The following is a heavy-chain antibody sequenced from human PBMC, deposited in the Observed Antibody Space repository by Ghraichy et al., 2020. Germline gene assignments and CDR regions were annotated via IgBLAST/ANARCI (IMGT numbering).Heavy chain of an antibody. D-gene: IGHD1-26*01. CDR1: GFTFSSYA. J-gene: IGHJ3*02. Sequence: GESLNISCAASGFTFSSYAMSWVRQAPGKGLEWVSAISGSGGSTYYADSVKGRFTISRDNSKNTLYLQMNSLRAEDTAVYYWAKGARELHDAVDIWGQGTMVTVSS. CDR3: AKGARELHDAVDI. CDR2: ISGSGGST. V-gene: IGHV3-23*01.